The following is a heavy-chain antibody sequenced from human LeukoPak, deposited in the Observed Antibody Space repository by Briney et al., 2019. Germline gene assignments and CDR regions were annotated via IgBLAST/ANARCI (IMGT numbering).Heavy chain of an antibody. Sequence: GGSLRLSCAASGFTFSIYGMHWVRQAPGKGLEWVAVISYDGSNKYYADSVKGRFTISRDNSKNTLYLQMNSLRAEDTAVYYCAKGNYYYDSSGYFDYWGQGTLVTVSS. V-gene: IGHV3-30*18. CDR3: AKGNYYYDSSGYFDY. CDR1: GFTFSIYG. D-gene: IGHD3-22*01. CDR2: ISYDGSNK. J-gene: IGHJ4*02.